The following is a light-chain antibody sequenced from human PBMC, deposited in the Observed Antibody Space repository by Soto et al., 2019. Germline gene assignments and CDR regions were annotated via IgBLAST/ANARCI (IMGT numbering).Light chain of an antibody. CDR1: QSVSSSY. V-gene: IGKV3-20*01. CDR2: GAY. J-gene: IGKJ4*01. Sequence: EIVLTQSPGTLSLSPGERATLSCRASQSVSSSYLAWYQQKPGQAPRLLIYGAYSRATGIPDRFSGSGSGTDFTLTVSRLEPEDFAVYYCQHYGSSPQLIFGGGTKVEIK. CDR3: QHYGSSPQLI.